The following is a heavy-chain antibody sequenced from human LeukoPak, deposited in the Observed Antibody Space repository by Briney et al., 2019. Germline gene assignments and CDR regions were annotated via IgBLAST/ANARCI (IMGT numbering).Heavy chain of an antibody. Sequence: PGGSLRLSCAASGFNFNNFAMSWVRQAPGKGPEWLSAMTGPADTTYYAESVKGRFTISRDYSKSMVYLQMNSLSVEDTAIYYCAKGAEIDHWGQGTLVTVSS. CDR2: MTGPADTT. V-gene: IGHV3-23*01. CDR1: GFNFNNFA. CDR3: AKGAEIDH. J-gene: IGHJ4*02.